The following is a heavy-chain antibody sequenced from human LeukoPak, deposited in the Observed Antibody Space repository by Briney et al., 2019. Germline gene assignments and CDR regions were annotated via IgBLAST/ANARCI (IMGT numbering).Heavy chain of an antibody. Sequence: SETLSLTCTVSGGSISTYYWGWIRQPAGKGLEWIGRICTSGTTNYSPSLKSRVTMSVDTSKNQFSLKLSSVTAADTAVYYCARELYCSSTGCSSYYYYYAIDVWGQGTTVTVSS. J-gene: IGHJ6*02. V-gene: IGHV4-4*07. D-gene: IGHD2-2*01. CDR3: ARELYCSSTGCSSYYYYYAIDV. CDR2: ICTSGTT. CDR1: GGSISTYY.